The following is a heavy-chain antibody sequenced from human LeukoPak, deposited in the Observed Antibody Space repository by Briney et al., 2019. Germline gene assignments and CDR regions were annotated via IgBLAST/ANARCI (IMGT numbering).Heavy chain of an antibody. J-gene: IGHJ4*02. D-gene: IGHD3-22*01. Sequence: PGGSLRLSCAASGFTFDDYSMHWVRQPPGKGLEWVSLIGWSGGTTHYADSVKGRFTISRDNSKNSLYLQMNSLRTEDTALYYCAKDTEKVVVTRGLGFWGQGTLVTVSS. CDR3: AKDTEKVVVTRGLGF. CDR2: IGWSGGTT. V-gene: IGHV3-43*01. CDR1: GFTFDDYS.